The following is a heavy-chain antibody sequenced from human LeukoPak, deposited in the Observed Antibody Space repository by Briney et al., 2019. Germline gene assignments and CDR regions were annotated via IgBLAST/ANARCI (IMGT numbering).Heavy chain of an antibody. D-gene: IGHD6-19*01. CDR1: GGSFSGYY. Sequence: SETLSLTCAVYGGSFSGYYWSWIRQPPGKGLEWIGEINHSGSTTYNPSLKSQVTISVDTSKNQFSLTLSSVTAADTAVYYCARHSYSSGWSSPYYFDYWGQGTLVTVSS. J-gene: IGHJ4*02. CDR2: INHSGST. V-gene: IGHV4-34*01. CDR3: ARHSYSSGWSSPYYFDY.